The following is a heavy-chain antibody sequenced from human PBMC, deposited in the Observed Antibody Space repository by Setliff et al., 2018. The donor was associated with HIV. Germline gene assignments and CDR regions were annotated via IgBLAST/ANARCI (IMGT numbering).Heavy chain of an antibody. CDR2: IYYSGST. D-gene: IGHD3-10*01. J-gene: IGHJ5*02. CDR3: ARTRSGTYYGEMNWFDP. V-gene: IGHV4-61*10. CDR1: GDSISSGSYY. Sequence: SETLSLTCSVSGDSISSGSYYWSWIRLPAGKGLEWIGYIYYSGSTNYNPSLKSRVTISVDTSKNRFSLTLRSVTAADTAVYYCARTRSGTYYGEMNWFDPWGQGILVTVSS.